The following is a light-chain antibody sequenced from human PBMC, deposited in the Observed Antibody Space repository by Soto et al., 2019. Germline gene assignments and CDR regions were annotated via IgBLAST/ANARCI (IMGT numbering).Light chain of an antibody. V-gene: IGKV3-15*01. CDR3: QSYNDWPFA. J-gene: IGKJ2*01. Sequence: EIVLTQSPATLSVSPGERVTLSCRASESLSYFLARYQHKPGQSPRLLIYGVSTRVAGVPSRFSGGGSATDFTLTISSLQSEDFAVYYCQSYNDWPFAFGQGTKLEI. CDR1: ESLSYF. CDR2: GVS.